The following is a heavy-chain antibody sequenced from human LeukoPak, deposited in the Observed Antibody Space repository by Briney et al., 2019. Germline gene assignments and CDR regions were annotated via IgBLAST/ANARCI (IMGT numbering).Heavy chain of an antibody. Sequence: AGGSLRLSCAASGFTFDDYAMHWVRQAPGKGLEWGSGVSWNSGIIGYADSVKGRFTISRDNAKNSLYLQMNSLRIEDTALYYCAKDNGGPAHYNFYSMDFWGKGTTVTVSS. CDR3: AKDNGGPAHYNFYSMDF. CDR1: GFTFDDYA. J-gene: IGHJ6*03. V-gene: IGHV3-9*01. D-gene: IGHD2-15*01. CDR2: VSWNSGII.